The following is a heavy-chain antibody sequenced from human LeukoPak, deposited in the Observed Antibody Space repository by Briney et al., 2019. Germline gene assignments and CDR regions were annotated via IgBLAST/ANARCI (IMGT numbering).Heavy chain of an antibody. J-gene: IGHJ4*02. CDR2: IKSKTDGGTT. V-gene: IGHV3-15*01. CDR1: GFTFSNAW. D-gene: IGHD3-9*01. Sequence: GGSLRLSCAASGFTFSNAWMSWVRQAPGKGLEWVGRIKSKTDGGTTDYAAPVIGRFTISRDDSKNTLYLQMNSLKTEDTAVYYCTTESKLRYFDWLTHHYFDYWGQGTLVTVSS. CDR3: TTESKLRYFDWLTHHYFDY.